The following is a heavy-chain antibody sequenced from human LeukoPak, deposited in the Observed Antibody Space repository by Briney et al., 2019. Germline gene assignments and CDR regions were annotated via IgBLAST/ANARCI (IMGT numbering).Heavy chain of an antibody. Sequence: ASVKVSCRASGETFTTYGLSWVRQAPGQGLEWMGWINPYNGKADYIQKPQGRVTMTTDTSTSTAYMELRSLRSDDTAVYYCARDAKYSSSSEYWGQGTLVTVSA. CDR2: INPYNGKA. CDR3: ARDAKYSSSSEY. D-gene: IGHD6-13*01. V-gene: IGHV1-18*01. J-gene: IGHJ4*02. CDR1: GETFTTYG.